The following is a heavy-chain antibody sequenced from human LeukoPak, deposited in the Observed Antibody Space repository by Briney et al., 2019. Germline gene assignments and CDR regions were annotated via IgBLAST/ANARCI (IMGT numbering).Heavy chain of an antibody. CDR2: IYYSGCT. Sequence: AETLSLTCTVSGASFSSYYWSWIRQPPGKGLEWIGYIYYSGCTNYNPSLTSRVTMSVDTSKNQFSLHLSSVTAADTAVYYCARSPSTGPDYWGQGTLVTVSS. J-gene: IGHJ4*02. CDR3: ARSPSTGPDY. CDR1: GASFSSYY. D-gene: IGHD1-1*01. V-gene: IGHV4-59*08.